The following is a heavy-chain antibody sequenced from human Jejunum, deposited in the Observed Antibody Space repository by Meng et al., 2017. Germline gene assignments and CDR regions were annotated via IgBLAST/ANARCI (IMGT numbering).Heavy chain of an antibody. D-gene: IGHD2-21*02. J-gene: IGHJ4*02. Sequence: QVQLVQPGAEVRKPGVPVKVFCKASGYTFTSNAMHWVRQAPGQRLEWLGWINTGNGNTKYSEKLQGRVTITRDTSASTAYMELSSLRSEDTAIYYCATLCGGNCYSDYWGQGTLVTVSS. CDR2: INTGNGNT. CDR3: ATLCGGNCYSDY. V-gene: IGHV1-3*04. CDR1: GYTFTSNA.